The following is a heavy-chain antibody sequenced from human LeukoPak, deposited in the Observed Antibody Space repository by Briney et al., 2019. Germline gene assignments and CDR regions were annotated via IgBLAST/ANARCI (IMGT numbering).Heavy chain of an antibody. CDR2: ISAYNGNT. CDR1: GYTFTSYG. J-gene: IGHJ6*02. V-gene: IGHV1-18*01. D-gene: IGHD1-1*01. CDR3: ARNDLESYYYYGMDV. Sequence: ASVKLSCKASGYTFTSYGISWVRQAPGQGLEWMGWISAYNGNTNYAQKLQGRVTMTTDTSTSTAYMELRSLRSDDTAVYYCARNDLESYYYYGMDVWGQGTTVTVSS.